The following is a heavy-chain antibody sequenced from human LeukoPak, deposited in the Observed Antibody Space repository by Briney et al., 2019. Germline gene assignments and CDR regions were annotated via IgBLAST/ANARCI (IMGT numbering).Heavy chain of an antibody. CDR2: IYYSGST. Sequence: PSETLSLTCTVSGGSISSYYWSWIRQPPGKGLEWIGYIYYSGSTNYNPSLKSRVTISVDTSKNQFSLKLSSVTAADTAVYYCARGGIQLWLVYWGQGTLVTVSS. J-gene: IGHJ4*02. CDR1: GGSISSYY. D-gene: IGHD5-18*01. V-gene: IGHV4-59*01. CDR3: ARGGIQLWLVY.